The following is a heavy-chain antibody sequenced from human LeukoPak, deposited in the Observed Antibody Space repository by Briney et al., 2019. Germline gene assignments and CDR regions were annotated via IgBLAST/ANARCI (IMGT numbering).Heavy chain of an antibody. Sequence: ASVKVSCKASGYTFTSYGISWVRQAPGQGLEWMGWISAYNGNTSYAQKLQGRVTMTTDTSTSTAYMELRSLRSDDTAVYYCARDTSGVGELTVDYWGQGTLVTVSS. CDR3: ARDTSGVGELTVDY. J-gene: IGHJ4*02. V-gene: IGHV1-18*01. D-gene: IGHD3-16*01. CDR1: GYTFTSYG. CDR2: ISAYNGNT.